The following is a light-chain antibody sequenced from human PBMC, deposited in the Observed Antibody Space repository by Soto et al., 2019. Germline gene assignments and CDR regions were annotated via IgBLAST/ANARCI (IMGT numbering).Light chain of an antibody. V-gene: IGLV1-44*01. CDR1: SSNIGSKT. Sequence: QSVLTQPPSASGTPGQRVTISCSGSSSNIGSKTVNWYQQLPGTAPKLLIYSTDQRPSGVPDHFSGSKSSASASRAISGLQSEDEADYYCAAWDDSLDGSVVFGGGTKVIVL. CDR2: STD. CDR3: AAWDDSLDGSVV. J-gene: IGLJ3*02.